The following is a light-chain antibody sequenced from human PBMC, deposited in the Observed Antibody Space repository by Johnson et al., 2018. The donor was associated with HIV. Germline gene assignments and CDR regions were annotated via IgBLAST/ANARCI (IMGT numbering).Light chain of an antibody. Sequence: QSVLTQPPSVSAAPGQKVTISCSGSSSNIGNNYVSWYQQLPGTAPKLLIYDNNKRPSGIPDRFSGSKSGTSATLDITGLQTGDEADYYCGTWDSSLGTYVFGTGAKVTVL. CDR2: DNN. CDR3: GTWDSSLGTYV. CDR1: SSNIGNNY. V-gene: IGLV1-51*01. J-gene: IGLJ1*01.